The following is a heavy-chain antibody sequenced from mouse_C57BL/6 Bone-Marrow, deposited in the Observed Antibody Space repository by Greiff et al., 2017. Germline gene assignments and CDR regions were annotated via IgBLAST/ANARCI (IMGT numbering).Heavy chain of an antibody. D-gene: IGHD2-2*01. Sequence: QVQLQQSGAELVRPGASVTLSCTASGYTFTDYEMHWVKQTPVHGLEWIGAIDPETGGTASNQKFKGKAILTADKSSSTAYMELRNLTSEDSAVYYCTRLLWLRREGFAYWGQGTLVTVSA. CDR1: GYTFTDYE. V-gene: IGHV1-15*01. CDR2: IDPETGGT. J-gene: IGHJ3*01. CDR3: TRLLWLRREGFAY.